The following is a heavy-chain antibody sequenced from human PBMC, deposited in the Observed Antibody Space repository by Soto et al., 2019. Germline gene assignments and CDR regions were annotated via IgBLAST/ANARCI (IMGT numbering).Heavy chain of an antibody. J-gene: IGHJ5*02. V-gene: IGHV4-31*03. D-gene: IGHD2-15*01. CDR3: ARGGASSKWFDP. CDR1: GGPISSDASF. CDR2: ISYSGTT. Sequence: QVQLQESGPGLVKPSQTLSLTCTVSGGPISSDASFWSWIRQLPGKGPEWIAFISYSGTTSYNPSLRSRVTVSADTSKSQFPLNLSSVTAADTAVYYCARGGASSKWFDPWGQGTLVTVSS.